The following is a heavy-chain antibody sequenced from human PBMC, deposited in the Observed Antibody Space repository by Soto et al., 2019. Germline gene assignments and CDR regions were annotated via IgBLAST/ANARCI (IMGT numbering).Heavy chain of an antibody. CDR1: GGTFSSYS. Sequence: QVQLVQSGAEVKKPGSSVKVSCKASGGTFSSYSINWVRQAPGQGLEWMGEIIPIFGTANYAQKFQGRVTITADESTSTAYMELISLRSEDTAGYYCARDGGSHSGGIDYWGQGTLVTVSS. CDR2: IIPIFGTA. D-gene: IGHD1-26*01. CDR3: ARDGGSHSGGIDY. V-gene: IGHV1-69*01. J-gene: IGHJ4*02.